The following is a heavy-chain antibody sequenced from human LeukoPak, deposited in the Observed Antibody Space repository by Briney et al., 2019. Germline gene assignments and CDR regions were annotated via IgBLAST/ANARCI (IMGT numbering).Heavy chain of an antibody. V-gene: IGHV3-23*01. D-gene: IGHD3-16*02. Sequence: GGSVRLSCAACGFSFSTYAMSWVRQAPGKGLEWVSGVNGHGGSTSYAHSLKGRFTIFRDNSKNTVYLQMNSLRVEDTAVYYCAKSLYGGCDYWGQGTVVTVSS. CDR3: AKSLYGGCDY. CDR1: GFSFSTYA. CDR2: VNGHGGST. J-gene: IGHJ4*02.